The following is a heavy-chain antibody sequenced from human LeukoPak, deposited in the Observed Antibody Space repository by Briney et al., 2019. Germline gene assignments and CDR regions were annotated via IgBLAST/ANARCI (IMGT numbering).Heavy chain of an antibody. CDR3: ATPRIHRAFDI. Sequence: SETLSLTCSVSGDSINSGGYYWSWIRQPPGKGLEWIGYIFHSGSTYYNPSLKSRVTISVDTSKNQFSLKLSSVTAADTAVYYCATPRIHRAFDIWGQGTMVTVSS. CDR2: IFHSGST. J-gene: IGHJ3*02. V-gene: IGHV4-30-2*01. CDR1: GDSINSGGYY. D-gene: IGHD2-15*01.